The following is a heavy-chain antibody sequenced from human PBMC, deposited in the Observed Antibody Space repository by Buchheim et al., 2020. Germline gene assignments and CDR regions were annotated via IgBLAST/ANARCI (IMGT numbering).Heavy chain of an antibody. CDR2: IYYSGST. CDR1: GGSISSYY. V-gene: IGHV4-59*01. J-gene: IGHJ4*02. CDR3: ARGFYSYGYKSGFDY. D-gene: IGHD5-18*01. Sequence: QVQLQESGPGLVKPSETLSLTCTVSGGSISSYYWSWIRQPPGKGLEWIGYIYYSGSTNYNPSLKSRVTISVDTSKNQFSLKLSSVTAADTAVYYCARGFYSYGYKSGFDYWGQGTL.